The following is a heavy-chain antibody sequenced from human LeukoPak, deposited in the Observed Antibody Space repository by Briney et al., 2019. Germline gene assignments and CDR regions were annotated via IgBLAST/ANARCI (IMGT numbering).Heavy chain of an antibody. V-gene: IGHV3-20*04. J-gene: IGHJ4*02. CDR1: GLTFDDYD. D-gene: IGHD6-13*01. CDR3: ARVTQQLAIDY. CDR2: INWNGGSR. Sequence: PGGSLRLSCAVSGLTFDDYDMNWVRQAPGRGLEWVSGINWNGGSRGYAASVKGRFTTSRDNAKNSLYLQMNILRAEDTALYYCARVTQQLAIDYWGQGTLVTVSS.